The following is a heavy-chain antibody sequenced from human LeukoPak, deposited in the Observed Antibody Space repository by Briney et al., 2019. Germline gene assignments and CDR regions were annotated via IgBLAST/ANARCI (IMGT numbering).Heavy chain of an antibody. CDR1: GGTFSSYA. J-gene: IGHJ4*02. Sequence: SVKVSCKASGGTFSSYAISWVRQAPGQGLEWMGRIIPIFGTANYAQKFQGRVTITTDESTSTAYMELSSLRSEDTAVYYCAREREEYYYGSGSYYKDLGYFDYWGQGTLVTVSS. V-gene: IGHV1-69*05. D-gene: IGHD3-10*01. CDR2: IIPIFGTA. CDR3: AREREEYYYGSGSYYKDLGYFDY.